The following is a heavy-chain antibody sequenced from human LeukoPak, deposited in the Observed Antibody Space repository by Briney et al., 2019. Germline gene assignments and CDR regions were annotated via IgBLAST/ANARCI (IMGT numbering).Heavy chain of an antibody. V-gene: IGHV3-33*08. CDR2: IWYDGSNK. J-gene: IGHJ4*02. D-gene: IGHD3-22*01. Sequence: GGSLRLPCAASGFTFSSYGMHWVRQAPGKGLEWVAVIWYDGSNKYYADSVKGRFTISRDNSKNTLYLQMNSLRAEDTAVYYCARDQAFRMVVITSPDYWGQGTLVTVSS. CDR3: ARDQAFRMVVITSPDY. CDR1: GFTFSSYG.